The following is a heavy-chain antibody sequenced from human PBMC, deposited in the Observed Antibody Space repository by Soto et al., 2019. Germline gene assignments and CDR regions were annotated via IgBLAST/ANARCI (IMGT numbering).Heavy chain of an antibody. J-gene: IGHJ6*02. CDR1: GYTFTSYG. V-gene: IGHV1-18*01. CDR2: ISAYNGNT. CDR3: ARVKYSPPYYYFSGMDV. Sequence: QVQLVQSGAEVKKPGASVKVSCKASGYTFTSYGISWVRQAPGQGLEWMGWISAYNGNTNYAQKLQGRVTMTTDTSTSTGYMELRSLRSDDTAVYYCARVKYSPPYYYFSGMDVWGQGTTVSVSS. D-gene: IGHD5-18*01.